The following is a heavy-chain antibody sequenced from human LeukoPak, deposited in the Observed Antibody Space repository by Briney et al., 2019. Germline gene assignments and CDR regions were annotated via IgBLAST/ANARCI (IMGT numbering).Heavy chain of an antibody. CDR3: ARFLGDIVVVPAAPIDAFDI. J-gene: IGHJ3*02. D-gene: IGHD2-2*01. Sequence: GASVKVSCKASGYTFTSYGISWVRQAPGQGLEWMGWISAYNGNTNYAQKLQGRVTMTTDTSTSTAYMELRSLRSDDTAVYYCARFLGDIVVVPAAPIDAFDIWGQGTMVTVSS. CDR2: ISAYNGNT. V-gene: IGHV1-18*01. CDR1: GYTFTSYG.